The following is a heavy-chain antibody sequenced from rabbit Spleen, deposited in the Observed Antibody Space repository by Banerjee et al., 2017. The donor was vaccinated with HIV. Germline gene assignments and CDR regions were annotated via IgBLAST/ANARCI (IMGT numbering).Heavy chain of an antibody. CDR2: VGAGSGRT. Sequence: QEQLVESGGGLVQPEGSLTLTCTVSGFSFSNNYYMCWVRQAPGKGLEWIGCVGAGSGRTYYANWAKGRFTISKTSSTTVTLQMTSLTAADTATYFCARDTSSSFSSYGMDLWGPGTLSPS. J-gene: IGHJ6*01. CDR3: ARDTSSSFSSYGMDL. D-gene: IGHD1-1*01. V-gene: IGHV1S45*01. CDR1: GFSFSNNYY.